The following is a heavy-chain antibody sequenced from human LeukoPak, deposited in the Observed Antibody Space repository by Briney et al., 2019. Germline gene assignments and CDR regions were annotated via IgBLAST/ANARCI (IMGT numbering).Heavy chain of an antibody. CDR1: GFTFSSYA. CDR2: ISDSGGTT. CDR3: ARDIRGSGNYGWFDP. Sequence: GESLRLSCVASGFTFSSYAMSWVRQAPEKGLEWVAAISDSGGTTYYVDSVRGRFTISRDNSKNTLYLQMNSLRAEDTAIYSCARDIRGSGNYGWFDPWGQGTLVTVSS. J-gene: IGHJ5*02. D-gene: IGHD3-10*01. V-gene: IGHV3-23*01.